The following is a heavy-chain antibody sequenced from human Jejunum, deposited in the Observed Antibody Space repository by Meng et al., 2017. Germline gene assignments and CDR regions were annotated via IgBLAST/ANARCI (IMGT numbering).Heavy chain of an antibody. V-gene: IGHV3-74*02. Sequence: DVHLVESGGGLVQPVGSLRLSCAASGFIFSERWMLWVRQAPGKGLVWVSSIRYDESSANYADSVKGRFTISRDNTKNTLYLQMDSLRDEDTAVYYCAQSDYFHYWGQGALVTVSS. J-gene: IGHJ4*02. CDR1: GFIFSERW. CDR3: AQSDYFHY. CDR2: IRYDESSA.